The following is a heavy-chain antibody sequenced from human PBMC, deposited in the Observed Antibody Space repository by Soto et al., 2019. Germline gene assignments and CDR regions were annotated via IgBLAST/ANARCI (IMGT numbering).Heavy chain of an antibody. Sequence: GASGKVSSKASGYTFGSSYMNWVRQAPGQGLEWLGIINPSGGYTTYAQRFLGRFTMTSDTSTSTVHMELGSLTSGDTAVYYFARGGGIVVETAPSAHWGQGTPVTGSS. CDR2: INPSGGYT. CDR3: ARGGGIVVETAPSAH. J-gene: IGHJ4*01. D-gene: IGHD2-21*02. V-gene: IGHV1-46*03. CDR1: GYTFGSSY.